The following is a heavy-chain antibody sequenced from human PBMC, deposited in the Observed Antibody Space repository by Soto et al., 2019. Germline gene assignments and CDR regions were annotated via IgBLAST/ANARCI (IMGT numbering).Heavy chain of an antibody. D-gene: IGHD1-1*01. J-gene: IGHJ4*02. CDR2: IWYDGRNK. V-gene: IGHV3-33*01. CDR3: SRSDRRCIPNCVEVADY. CDR1: GFTFSSYG. Sequence: QVQLVESGGGVVQPGRSLRLSCAASGFTFSSYGMHWVRQAPGKGLEWVAVIWYDGRNKYYADSVKGRFTISRDNTKNPLYLQMNSLRAVATAVYWCSRSDRRCIPNCVEVADYWGQGTLVTVAS.